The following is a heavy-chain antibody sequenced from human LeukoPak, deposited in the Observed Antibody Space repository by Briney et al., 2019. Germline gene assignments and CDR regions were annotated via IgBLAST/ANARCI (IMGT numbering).Heavy chain of an antibody. CDR1: RFTFSSYG. D-gene: IGHD3-10*01. J-gene: IGHJ4*02. CDR3: AKDGGLGYYGSDDY. Sequence: GGSLRLSCAASRFTFSSYGMHWVRQAPGKGLEWVAVISYDGSNKYYADSVKGRFTISRDNSKNTLYLQMNSLRAEDTAVYYCAKDGGLGYYGSDDYWGQGTLVTVSS. V-gene: IGHV3-30*18. CDR2: ISYDGSNK.